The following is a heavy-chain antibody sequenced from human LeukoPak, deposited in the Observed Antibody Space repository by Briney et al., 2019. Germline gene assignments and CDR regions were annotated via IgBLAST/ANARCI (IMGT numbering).Heavy chain of an antibody. V-gene: IGHV3-7*04. Sequence: PAGSLSLSCAASGFTFSSYWMSWVRQAPGKGLEWVANIKQDGSEKYYADSVKGRFTISRDNAKNSLYLQMNSLRAEDTAVYYCARGGPRYSSSWKLYFDYWGQGTLVTVSS. D-gene: IGHD6-13*01. CDR3: ARGGPRYSSSWKLYFDY. CDR1: GFTFSSYW. CDR2: IKQDGSEK. J-gene: IGHJ4*02.